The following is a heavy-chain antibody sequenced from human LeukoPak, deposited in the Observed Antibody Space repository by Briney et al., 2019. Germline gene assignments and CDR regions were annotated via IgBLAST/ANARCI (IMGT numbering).Heavy chain of an antibody. Sequence: GGSLRLSCAASGFTVSSNYMSWVRQAPGKGLEWVSVIYSGGSTYYADSVKGRFTISRDNSKNTLYLQMNSLRAEDTAVYYCARDRIQLWLRYWGQGTLVTVSS. CDR2: IYSGGST. CDR1: GFTVSSNY. CDR3: ARDRIQLWLRY. D-gene: IGHD5-18*01. J-gene: IGHJ4*02. V-gene: IGHV3-66*01.